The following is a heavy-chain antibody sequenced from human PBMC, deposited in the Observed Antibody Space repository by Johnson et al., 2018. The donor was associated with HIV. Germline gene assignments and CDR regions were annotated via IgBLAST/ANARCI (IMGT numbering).Heavy chain of an antibody. CDR3: ARGDTRRGVVDNAFDI. J-gene: IGHJ3*02. Sequence: VQLVESGGGVAQPGRSLRLSCAASGFTFSRYWMHWVRQAPGKGLVWVSRINTDGSSTSYADSVKGRFTISRDNAKNTLYLQMNSLRSEDTAVYYCARGDTRRGVVDNAFDIWGQGTMVTVS. V-gene: IGHV3-74*02. CDR2: INTDGSST. CDR1: GFTFSRYW. D-gene: IGHD3-22*01.